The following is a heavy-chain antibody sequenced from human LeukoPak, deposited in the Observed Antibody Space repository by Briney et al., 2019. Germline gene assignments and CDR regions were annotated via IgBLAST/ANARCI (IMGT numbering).Heavy chain of an antibody. CDR1: GYTFTGYY. J-gene: IGHJ4*02. D-gene: IGHD6-6*01. CDR2: INPNSGGT. V-gene: IGHV1-2*06. CDR3: ARDRFGVAARPVGNDY. Sequence: GASVKVSCKASGYTFTGYYMHGVRQAPGQGLEWMGRINPNSGGTNYAQKFQGRVTMTRDTSISTAYMELSRLRSDDTAVYYCARDRFGVAARPVGNDYWGQGTLVTVSS.